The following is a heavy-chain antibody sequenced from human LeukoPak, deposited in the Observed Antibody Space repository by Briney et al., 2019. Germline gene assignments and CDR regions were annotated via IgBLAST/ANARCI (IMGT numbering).Heavy chain of an antibody. D-gene: IGHD3-3*01. CDR3: ARADYDFWSGYVGRGYFDY. J-gene: IGHJ4*02. CDR1: GGSFSGYY. CDR2: INHSGST. Sequence: SETLSLTCAVYGGSFSGYYWSWIRQPPGKGLEWIGEINHSGSTNYNPSLKSRVTISVDTSKNQFSLKLSSVTAADTAVYYCARADYDFWSGYVGRGYFDYWGQGTLVTVSS. V-gene: IGHV4-34*01.